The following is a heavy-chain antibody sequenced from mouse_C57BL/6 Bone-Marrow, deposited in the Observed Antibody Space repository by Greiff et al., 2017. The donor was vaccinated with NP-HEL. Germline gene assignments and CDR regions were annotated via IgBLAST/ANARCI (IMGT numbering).Heavy chain of an antibody. CDR3: TREGIYYYGSSWYFDV. V-gene: IGHV5-9-1*02. CDR1: GFTFSSYA. J-gene: IGHJ1*03. Sequence: EVQRVESGEGLVKPGGSLKLSCAASGFTFSSYAMSWVRQTPEKRLEWVAYISSGGDYIYYADTVMGRFTISRDNARNTLYLQMSSLKSEDTAMYYCTREGIYYYGSSWYFDVWGTGTTVTVSS. CDR2: ISSGGDYI. D-gene: IGHD1-1*01.